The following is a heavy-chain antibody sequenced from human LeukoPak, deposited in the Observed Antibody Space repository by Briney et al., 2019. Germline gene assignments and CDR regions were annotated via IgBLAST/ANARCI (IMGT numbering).Heavy chain of an antibody. CDR1: GGSFSGYY. Sequence: SETLSLTCAVYGGSFSGYYWSWIRQPPGKGLEWIGEINHSGSTNYNPSLKSRVTMSVDTSKNQFSLKLSSVTAADTAVYYCARSNLGTITSPGDYYYGMDVWGQGTTVTVSS. D-gene: IGHD1-14*01. CDR3: ARSNLGTITSPGDYYYGMDV. J-gene: IGHJ6*02. V-gene: IGHV4-34*01. CDR2: INHSGST.